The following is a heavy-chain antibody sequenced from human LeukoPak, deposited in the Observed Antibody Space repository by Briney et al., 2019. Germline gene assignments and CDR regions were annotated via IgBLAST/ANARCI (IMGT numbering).Heavy chain of an antibody. V-gene: IGHV3-33*06. CDR3: AKDNRGGWSGYFDY. CDR2: IWHDGSAK. J-gene: IGHJ4*02. D-gene: IGHD6-19*01. CDR1: GFTFSSYG. Sequence: GGSLRLSCAASGFTFSSYGMHWVRRAPGKGLEWVAVIWHDGSAKFYVDSVRGRFSISRDDSKNTLYLQMNSLRAEDTALYYCAKDNRGGWSGYFDYWGRGTLVTVSS.